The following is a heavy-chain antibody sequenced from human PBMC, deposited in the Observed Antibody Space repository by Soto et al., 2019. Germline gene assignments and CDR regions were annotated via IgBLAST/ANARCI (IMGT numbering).Heavy chain of an antibody. CDR3: AMVDVYVTPSPQDV. CDR1: GYTFTRYG. CDR2: INTSNGNT. Sequence: QVQLVQSGAEVKNPGASVKVSCKASGYTFTRYGIGWARQAPGQGLEWMGWINTSNGNTNYAQNVQGRATRTTNTSTSTAYMELRSLRSNDTAIYYCAMVDVYVTPSPQDVWGQGNTVIVSS. V-gene: IGHV1-18*01. J-gene: IGHJ6*02. D-gene: IGHD3-16*01.